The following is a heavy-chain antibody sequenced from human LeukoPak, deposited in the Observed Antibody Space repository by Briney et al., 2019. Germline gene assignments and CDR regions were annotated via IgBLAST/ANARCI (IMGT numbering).Heavy chain of an antibody. CDR2: ISSSSSYI. CDR1: GFTFSSYW. D-gene: IGHD3-10*01. CDR3: ARDSMVRGDRVDY. Sequence: GGSLRLSCAASGFTFSSYWMNWVRQAPGKGLEWVSSISSSSSYIYYADSVKGRFTISRDNAKNSLYLQMNSLRAEDTAVYYCARDSMVRGDRVDYWGQGTLVTVSS. V-gene: IGHV3-21*01. J-gene: IGHJ4*02.